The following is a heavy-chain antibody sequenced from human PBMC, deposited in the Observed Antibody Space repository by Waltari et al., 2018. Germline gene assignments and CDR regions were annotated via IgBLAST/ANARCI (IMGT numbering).Heavy chain of an antibody. V-gene: IGHV1-69-2*01. CDR3: ATASSPGTIDY. Sequence: EVQLVQSGAEGKKPGATVKISCKASGYTFTDYYMHWVQQAPGKGVEWMGRVDPEDGETIYAEKFQGIVTITAYTSTDTAYMELSSLRSEDTAVYYCATASSPGTIDYWGQGTLVTVSS. J-gene: IGHJ4*02. CDR2: VDPEDGET. CDR1: GYTFTDYY. D-gene: IGHD2-2*01.